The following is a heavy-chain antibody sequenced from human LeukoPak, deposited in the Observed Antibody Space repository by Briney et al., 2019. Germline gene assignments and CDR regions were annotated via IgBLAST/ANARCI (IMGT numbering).Heavy chain of an antibody. CDR1: GFTFSSYW. D-gene: IGHD3-22*01. J-gene: IGHJ4*02. Sequence: GGSLRLSCAASGFTFSSYWMTWVRQAPGKGLEWVANINQDGSEKYYVDSVKGRFTISRDNAKNSLYLQMSSLRAEDTAVYFCVRQSLYYASDNYYAYYFDFWGQGTLVTVSS. V-gene: IGHV3-7*01. CDR2: INQDGSEK. CDR3: VRQSLYYASDNYYAYYFDF.